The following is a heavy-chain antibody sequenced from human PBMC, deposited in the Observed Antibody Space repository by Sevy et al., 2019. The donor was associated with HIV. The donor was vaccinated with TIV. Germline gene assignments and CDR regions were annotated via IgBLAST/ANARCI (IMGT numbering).Heavy chain of an antibody. CDR3: ARDFTATYYDFWSGPPGSPLDY. CDR1: GFTFSSYS. J-gene: IGHJ4*02. D-gene: IGHD3-3*01. Sequence: GGSLRLSCAASGFTFSSYSMNWVRQAPGKGLEWVSYISSSSSTIYYADSVKGRFTISRDNAKNSLYLQMNSLRDEETAVYYCARDFTATYYDFWSGPPGSPLDYWGQGTLVTVSS. V-gene: IGHV3-48*02. CDR2: ISSSSSTI.